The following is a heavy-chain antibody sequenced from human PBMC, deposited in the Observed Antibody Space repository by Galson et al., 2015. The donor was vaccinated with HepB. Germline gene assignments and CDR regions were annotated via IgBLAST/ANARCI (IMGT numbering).Heavy chain of an antibody. CDR1: DSTFSSYT. V-gene: IGHV3-48*04. Sequence: SLRLSCAASDSTFSSYTMSWVRQTPGKGLQWVSYISTNGVTIHYAGSVKGRFTIARDNAKNTMWLQMNSLRAEDTAVYYCATTKFGSGAYWTFDIWGQGTLVTVSS. CDR2: ISTNGVTI. D-gene: IGHD4/OR15-4a*01. CDR3: ATTKFGSGAYWTFDI. J-gene: IGHJ3*02.